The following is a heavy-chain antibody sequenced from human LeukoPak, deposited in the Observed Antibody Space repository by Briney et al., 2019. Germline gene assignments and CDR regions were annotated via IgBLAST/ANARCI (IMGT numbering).Heavy chain of an antibody. Sequence: SETLSLTCTVSGGSISSYYWSWIRQPPGKGLEWIGYIYYSGSTNYNPSLKSRVTISVDTSKNQFSPKLSSVTAADTAVYYCAGRLAVLDRDAFDIWGQGTMVTVSS. D-gene: IGHD2-15*01. CDR3: AGRLAVLDRDAFDI. J-gene: IGHJ3*02. CDR2: IYYSGST. CDR1: GGSISSYY. V-gene: IGHV4-59*01.